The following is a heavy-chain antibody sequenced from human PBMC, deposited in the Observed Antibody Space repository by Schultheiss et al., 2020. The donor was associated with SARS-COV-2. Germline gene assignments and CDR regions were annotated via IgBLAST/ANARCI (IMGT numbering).Heavy chain of an antibody. CDR2: IYHSGST. CDR1: GGSISSSSYY. J-gene: IGHJ4*02. V-gene: IGHV4-39*07. Sequence: SETLSLTCTVSGGSISSSSYYWGWIRQPPGKGLEWIGSIYHSGSTNYNPSLKSRVTISVDTSKNQFSLKLSSVTAADTAVYYCARSARRPFDYWGQGTLVTVSS. CDR3: ARSARRPFDY. D-gene: IGHD6-6*01.